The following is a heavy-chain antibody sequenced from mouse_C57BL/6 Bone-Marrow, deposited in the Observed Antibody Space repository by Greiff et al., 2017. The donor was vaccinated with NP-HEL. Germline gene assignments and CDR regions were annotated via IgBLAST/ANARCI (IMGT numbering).Heavy chain of an antibody. J-gene: IGHJ2*01. V-gene: IGHV14-4*01. Sequence: EVKLQESGAELVRPGASVKLSCTASGFNIKDDYMHWVKQRTEQGLEWIGWIDPENGDTEYASKFQGKATITADTSSNTAYLQLSSLTSEDTAVYYCTTWGSLWYFDYWGQGTTLTVSS. CDR3: TTWGSLWYFDY. CDR1: GFNIKDDY. CDR2: IDPENGDT. D-gene: IGHD6-2*01.